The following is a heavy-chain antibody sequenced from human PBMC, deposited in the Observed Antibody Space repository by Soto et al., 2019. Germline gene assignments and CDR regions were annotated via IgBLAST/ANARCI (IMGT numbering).Heavy chain of an antibody. CDR1: GNSFTSYW. CDR3: ARRFTWFGSLDP. J-gene: IGHJ5*02. V-gene: IGHV5-51*01. Sequence: GESLKISCKCAGNSFTSYWIGWGREMPGKGLEWMGIIYPGDSDTRYSPSFQGQVTITADKSISTAYLQWSSLKASDTAMYDCARRFTWFGSLDPWGQGTLVPVS. D-gene: IGHD3-10*01. CDR2: IYPGDSDT.